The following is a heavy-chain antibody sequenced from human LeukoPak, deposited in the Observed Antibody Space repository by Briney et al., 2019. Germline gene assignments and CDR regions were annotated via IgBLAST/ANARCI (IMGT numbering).Heavy chain of an antibody. Sequence: PSETLSLTCAVYGGSFSGYYWSWIRQPPGKGLEWIGEINHSGSTNYNPSLKSRGTISVDTSKNQFSLKLSSVTAADTAVYYCARGAYCGGDCYYKFDYWGQGTLVTVSS. CDR3: ARGAYCGGDCYYKFDY. CDR2: INHSGST. V-gene: IGHV4-34*01. D-gene: IGHD2-21*02. J-gene: IGHJ4*02. CDR1: GGSFSGYY.